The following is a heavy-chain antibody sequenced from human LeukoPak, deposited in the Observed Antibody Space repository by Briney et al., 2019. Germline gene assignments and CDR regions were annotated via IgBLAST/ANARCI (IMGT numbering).Heavy chain of an antibody. J-gene: IGHJ4*02. CDR1: GFTFSTYA. V-gene: IGHV3-23*01. Sequence: GALRLSCAASGFTFSTYAMTWVRQAPGEGLEWVSLISRGGDVTYYADSVKGRFTISRDSSKNTLYLQMHSLRAEDTAVYYCAARPGEVAVPYDYWGQGTLVTVSS. D-gene: IGHD2-15*01. CDR3: AARPGEVAVPYDY. CDR2: ISRGGDVT.